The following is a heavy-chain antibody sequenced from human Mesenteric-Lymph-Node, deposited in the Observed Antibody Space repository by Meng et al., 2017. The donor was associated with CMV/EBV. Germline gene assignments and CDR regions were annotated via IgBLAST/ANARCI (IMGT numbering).Heavy chain of an antibody. D-gene: IGHD3-9*01. CDR2: ICYDGTNK. CDR3: AKLPKTFYDVLTGYSPAGYFDY. CDR1: GFTFSSYG. Sequence: GGSLRLSCAASGFTFSSYGMHWVRQAPGRGLEWVAVICYDGTNKYHADSVKGRFTIARDNSKNTLYLQMNSLRAEDTAVYYCAKLPKTFYDVLTGYSPAGYFDYWGQGILVTVSS. V-gene: IGHV3-33*06. J-gene: IGHJ4*02.